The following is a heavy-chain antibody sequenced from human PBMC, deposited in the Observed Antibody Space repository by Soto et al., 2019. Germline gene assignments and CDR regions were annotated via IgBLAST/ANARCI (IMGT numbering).Heavy chain of an antibody. CDR1: GGSISSSNW. Sequence: SETLSLTCAVSGGSISSSNWWSWVRQPPGKGLEWIGEIYHSGSTNYNPSLKSRVTISVDKSKNQFSLKLSSVTAADTAVYYCAREAGGGQLERRSFDYWGQGTLVTVSS. D-gene: IGHD1-1*01. V-gene: IGHV4-4*02. J-gene: IGHJ4*02. CDR2: IYHSGST. CDR3: AREAGGGQLERRSFDY.